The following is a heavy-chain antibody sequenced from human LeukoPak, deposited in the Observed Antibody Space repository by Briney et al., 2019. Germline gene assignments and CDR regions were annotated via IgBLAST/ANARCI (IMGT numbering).Heavy chain of an antibody. CDR2: INHSGST. V-gene: IGHV4-34*01. Sequence: SETLSLTCAVYGGSFSGYYWSWIRQPPGKGLEWIGEINHSGSTNYNPSLKSRVTISVDTSKNQFSLKLSSVTAADTAVYYCARQRDSSGYYYRRYYFDYWGQGTLVTVSS. D-gene: IGHD3-22*01. CDR1: GGSFSGYY. CDR3: ARQRDSSGYYYRRYYFDY. J-gene: IGHJ4*02.